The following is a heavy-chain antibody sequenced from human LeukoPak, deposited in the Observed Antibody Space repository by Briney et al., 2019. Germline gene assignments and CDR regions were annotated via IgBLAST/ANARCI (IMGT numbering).Heavy chain of an antibody. D-gene: IGHD2-2*01. CDR1: GGSISRSSYY. Sequence: PSETLSLTCIVSGGSISRSSYYWGWIRQPPGKGLEWIGSIYHSGSTYYNPSLKSRVTISVDTSKNQFSLKLSSVTAADTAVYYCARGDIVVVPAAMPQYNWFDPWGQGTLVTVSS. CDR2: IYHSGST. CDR3: ARGDIVVVPAAMPQYNWFDP. V-gene: IGHV4-39*07. J-gene: IGHJ5*02.